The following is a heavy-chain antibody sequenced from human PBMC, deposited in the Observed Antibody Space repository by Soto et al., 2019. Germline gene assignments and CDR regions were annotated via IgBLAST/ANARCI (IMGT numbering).Heavy chain of an antibody. CDR3: ARGRITMIWGGYFDF. CDR1: GGSFSGYY. J-gene: IGHJ4*02. D-gene: IGHD3-10*01. CDR2: ITHSGSP. V-gene: IGHV4-34*01. Sequence: QVQLQQWGAGLLNPSETLSLRCVVSGGSFSGYYWTWLRQPPGKRPEWIGEITHSGSPTYNPSLESRVIISIDTTENQFSLRLTSVTAADTAVYYCARGRITMIWGGYFDFWGQGTLVNVSS.